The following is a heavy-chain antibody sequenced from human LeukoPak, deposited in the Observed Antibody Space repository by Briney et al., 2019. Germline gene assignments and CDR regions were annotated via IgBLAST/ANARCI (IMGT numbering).Heavy chain of an antibody. CDR1: GGSISSGSYY. CDR2: IYTSGST. Sequence: PSQTLSLTCTVSGGSISSGSYYWSWIRQPAGKGLEWIGRIYTSGSTNYNPSLKSRVTISVDTSKNQFSLKLSSVTAADTAVYYCARGPIVVVPAATRPFQHWGQGTLVTVSS. J-gene: IGHJ1*01. V-gene: IGHV4-61*02. CDR3: ARGPIVVVPAATRPFQH. D-gene: IGHD2-2*01.